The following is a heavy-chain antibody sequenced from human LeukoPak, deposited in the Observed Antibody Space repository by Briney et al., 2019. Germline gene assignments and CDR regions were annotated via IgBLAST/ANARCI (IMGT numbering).Heavy chain of an antibody. D-gene: IGHD6-19*01. CDR3: AKDPAVAASYYFDY. CDR2: ISASGGST. J-gene: IGHJ4*02. CDR1: GFTFSSYA. V-gene: IGHV3-23*01. Sequence: GGSLRLSCAASGFTFSSYAMSWVRQAPGKGLEWLSAISASGGSTYYADSVKGRFTISRDNSKNTLYLQMNSLRAEDTAVYYCAKDPAVAASYYFDYWGQGTLVTVSS.